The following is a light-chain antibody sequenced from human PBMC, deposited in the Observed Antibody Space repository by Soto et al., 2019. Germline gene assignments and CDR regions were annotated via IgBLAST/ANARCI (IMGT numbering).Light chain of an antibody. J-gene: IGKJ2*01. V-gene: IGKV1-5*03. CDR3: HQYNSYSRNT. Sequence: DIQMTQSPSTLSASVGDRVTITCRASQSISSWMAWYQQKPGKAPKLLIYKASSLESGGPSRFSGSGSGTEFTLTIISLQPDDVASDYCHQYNSYSRNTFGQGTKLEIK. CDR1: QSISSW. CDR2: KAS.